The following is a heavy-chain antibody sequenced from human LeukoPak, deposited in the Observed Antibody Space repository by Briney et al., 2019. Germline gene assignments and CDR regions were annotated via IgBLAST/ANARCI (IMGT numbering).Heavy chain of an antibody. CDR2: ISGSGGST. Sequence: GGSLRLSCAASGFTFSSYAMSWVRQAPGKGLEWVSAISGSGGSTYYADSVKGRFTISRDNSKNTLYLQMNSLRAEDTAVYYCAKAVVAYPLLGVDVWGKGTTVTVSS. J-gene: IGHJ6*04. CDR3: AKAVVAYPLLGVDV. CDR1: GFTFSSYA. D-gene: IGHD2-21*01. V-gene: IGHV3-23*01.